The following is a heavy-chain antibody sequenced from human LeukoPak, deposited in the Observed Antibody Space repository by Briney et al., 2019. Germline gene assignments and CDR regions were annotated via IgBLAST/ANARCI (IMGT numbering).Heavy chain of an antibody. J-gene: IGHJ4*02. V-gene: IGHV3-7*03. CDR2: IKQDGSDK. D-gene: IGHD6-13*01. CDR3: ARDQVAAAGTTGYYFDY. Sequence: PGGSLRLSCAASGFTSSTYWMSWVRQAPGKGLEWVANIKQDGSDKYYVDSVKGRFTISRDNAKNSLFLQMNSLRAEDTAVYYCARDQVAAAGTTGYYFDYWGQGTLVTVSS. CDR1: GFTSSTYW.